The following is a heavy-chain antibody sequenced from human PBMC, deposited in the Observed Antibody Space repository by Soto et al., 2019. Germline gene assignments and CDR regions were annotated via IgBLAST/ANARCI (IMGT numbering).Heavy chain of an antibody. V-gene: IGHV3-23*01. CDR2: ISGSGGST. J-gene: IGHJ6*02. CDR3: AKDLRAAAGYYYYYYGMDV. CDR1: GFTFSSYA. Sequence: GSLRLSCAASGFTFSSYAMSWVRQAPGKGLEWVSAISGSGGSTYYADSVKGRFTISRDNSKNTLYLQMNSLRAEDTAVYYCAKDLRAAAGYYYYYYGMDVWGQGTTVTVSS. D-gene: IGHD6-13*01.